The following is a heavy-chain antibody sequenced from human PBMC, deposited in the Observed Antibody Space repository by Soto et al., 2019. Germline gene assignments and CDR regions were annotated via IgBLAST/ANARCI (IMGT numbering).Heavy chain of an antibody. D-gene: IGHD6-6*01. Sequence: PGGSLRLSCAASGFTVSSNYMSWVRPAPEKGLEWVSVIYSGGSTYYADSVKGRFTISRDNSKNTLYLQMNSLRAEDTAVYYCARVDSSSLPYCYYGMDVWGQGPTVTVSS. CDR1: GFTVSSNY. J-gene: IGHJ6*02. V-gene: IGHV3-53*01. CDR2: IYSGGST. CDR3: ARVDSSSLPYCYYGMDV.